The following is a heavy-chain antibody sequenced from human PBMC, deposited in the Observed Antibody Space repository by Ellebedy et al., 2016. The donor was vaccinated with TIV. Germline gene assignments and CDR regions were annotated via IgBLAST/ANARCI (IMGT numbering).Heavy chain of an antibody. Sequence: SETLSLXXTVSGGSINSGGYYWGWIRQPPGKGLEWIVNVYYSGSTYYYNPSLKSRVTMSVDTSKNQFSLKLSSVTAADTAVYYCARAAYYEILTGYFHDAYDIWGQGTMVTVSS. J-gene: IGHJ3*02. CDR1: GGSINSGGYY. V-gene: IGHV4-39*01. CDR3: ARAAYYEILTGYFHDAYDI. CDR2: VYYSGSTY. D-gene: IGHD3-9*01.